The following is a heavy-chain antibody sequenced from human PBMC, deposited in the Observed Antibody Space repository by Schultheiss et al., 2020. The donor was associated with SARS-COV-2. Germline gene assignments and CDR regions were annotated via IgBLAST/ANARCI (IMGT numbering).Heavy chain of an antibody. Sequence: GGSLRLSCAASGFTFDDYAMHWVRQAPGKGLEWVSGISWNSGSIGYADSVKGRFTISRDNSKNTLYLQMNSLRAEDTAVYYCAKAVSYYYDSSGSTALQHWGQGTLVTVSS. V-gene: IGHV3-9*01. CDR2: ISWNSGSI. D-gene: IGHD3-22*01. CDR3: AKAVSYYYDSSGSTALQH. CDR1: GFTFDDYA. J-gene: IGHJ1*01.